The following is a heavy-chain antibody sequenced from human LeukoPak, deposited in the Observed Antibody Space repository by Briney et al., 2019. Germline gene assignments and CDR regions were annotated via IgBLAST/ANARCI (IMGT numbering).Heavy chain of an antibody. D-gene: IGHD3-22*01. CDR2: INHDGSED. V-gene: IGHV3-7*01. Sequence: PGGSLRLSCAASGSTFNIYWMTWVRQAPGKGLEWVANINHDGSEDYYVDSVKGRFTISRDNAKNSLYLQMNNLRAEDTAVYYCARNTYYFERSGWKAFDIWGQGTMVTVSS. J-gene: IGHJ3*02. CDR3: ARNTYYFERSGWKAFDI. CDR1: GSTFNIYW.